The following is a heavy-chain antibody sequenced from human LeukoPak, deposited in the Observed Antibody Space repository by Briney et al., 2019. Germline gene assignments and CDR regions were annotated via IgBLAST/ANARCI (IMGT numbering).Heavy chain of an antibody. D-gene: IGHD3-22*01. V-gene: IGHV3-21*01. Sequence: GGSLRLSCAASGFTFSSYSMNWVRQAPGKGLEWVSSISSSSSYIYYADSVKGRFTISRDNAKNSLYLQMNSLRAEDTAVYYCARDRISLPFYDSSGYYRIHHFDYWGQGTLVTVSS. CDR2: ISSSSSYI. CDR1: GFTFSSYS. J-gene: IGHJ4*02. CDR3: ARDRISLPFYDSSGYYRIHHFDY.